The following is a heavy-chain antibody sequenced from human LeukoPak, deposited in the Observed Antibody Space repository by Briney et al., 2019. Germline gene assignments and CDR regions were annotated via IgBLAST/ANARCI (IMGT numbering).Heavy chain of an antibody. V-gene: IGHV3-30-3*01. D-gene: IGHD4-17*01. CDR2: ISYDGSNK. CDR1: GFTFSSYA. J-gene: IGHJ4*02. CDR3: ASTALEYGDYPFDY. Sequence: GALRLSCAASGFTFSSYAMRWVRPAPGKGLEWGAVISYDGSNKYYADSVKGRFTISRDNSKNTLYLQMNSLRAEDTAVYYCASTALEYGDYPFDYWGQGTLVTVSS.